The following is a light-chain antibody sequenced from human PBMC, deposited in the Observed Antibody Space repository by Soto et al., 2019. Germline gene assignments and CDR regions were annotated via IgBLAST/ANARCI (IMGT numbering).Light chain of an antibody. V-gene: IGKV1-39*01. Sequence: DIQLTQSPSSLSASIGDRVTITCRASQSFSTYLNWYQQKPGKAPTLLIYAASVLQSGVPSRFRGSGSGPDFTLTISNLQPEDFATYYCQQSYSTPLTFGGGTKVDIK. CDR1: QSFSTY. CDR3: QQSYSTPLT. J-gene: IGKJ4*01. CDR2: AAS.